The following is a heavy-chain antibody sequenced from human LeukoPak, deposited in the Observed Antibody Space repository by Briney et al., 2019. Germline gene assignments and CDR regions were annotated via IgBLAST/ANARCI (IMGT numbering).Heavy chain of an antibody. V-gene: IGHV4-39*01. D-gene: IGHD3-3*01. CDR1: GGSISSSIFY. CDR2: IYYSGST. Sequence: PSETLSLTCTVSGGSISSSIFYWGWIRQPPGKGLEWIANIYYSGSTYYSPSLKSRVTISVDASKNQFSLKPTSVTAADTAVYYCARQRDFQYYFDYWGQGTLVTVSS. J-gene: IGHJ4*02. CDR3: ARQRDFQYYFDY.